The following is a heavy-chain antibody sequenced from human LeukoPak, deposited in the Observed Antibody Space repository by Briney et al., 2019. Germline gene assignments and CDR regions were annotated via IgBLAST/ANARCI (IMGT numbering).Heavy chain of an antibody. D-gene: IGHD1-26*01. CDR2: INADGGRT. J-gene: IGHJ6*02. V-gene: IGHV3-43*02. CDR1: GFTCEDYA. CDR3: AKWALYHGMDV. Sequence: GGSLRLSCVASGFTCEDYAMHWVRQAPGKGLEWVSLINADGGRTYYADSVKGRFTISRDNSKNSLYLQMHSLRTEDSALYYCAKWALYHGMDVWGQGTTVIVSS.